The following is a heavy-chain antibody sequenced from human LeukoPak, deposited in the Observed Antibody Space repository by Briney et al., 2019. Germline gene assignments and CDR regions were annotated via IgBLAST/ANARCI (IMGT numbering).Heavy chain of an antibody. CDR2: IYYSGST. CDR1: GGSISSSSYY. J-gene: IGHJ4*02. D-gene: IGHD5-18*01. Sequence: PSETLSLTCTVSGGSISSSSYYWGWIRQPPGKGLEWIGSIYYSGSTYYNPSLKSRVTISVDTSKNQFSLKLSSVTAADTAVYYCARDNFPGYSYGLMGFDYWGQGTLVTVSS. V-gene: IGHV4-39*07. CDR3: ARDNFPGYSYGLMGFDY.